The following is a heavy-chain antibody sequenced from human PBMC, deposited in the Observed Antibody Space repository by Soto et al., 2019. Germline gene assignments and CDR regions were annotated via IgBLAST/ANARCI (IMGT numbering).Heavy chain of an antibody. CDR3: ARAPDYVPHLDY. CDR1: GYSFSNYE. Sequence: GGSLRLACGACGYSFSNYEIIGVRKAPGKGLEWVANIRQDGGEKYYVDSVKGRFTISRDNTQNSMYLQMNSLRAEDTAVYYCARAPDYVPHLDYWGQGTSVTVSP. D-gene: IGHD4-17*01. J-gene: IGHJ4*02. CDR2: IRQDGGEK. V-gene: IGHV3-7*03.